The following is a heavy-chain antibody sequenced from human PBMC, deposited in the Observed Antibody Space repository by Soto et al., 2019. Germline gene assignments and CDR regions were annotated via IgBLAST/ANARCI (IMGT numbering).Heavy chain of an antibody. Sequence: ASVKVSCKASGYSFTNNDVSWVRQATGQGLEWMGWMNPGSGDTGYAQKFQGRVTMTRDISIATAYMELSSLRSDDTAIYYCARMETFGSLNWFDPWGQGTLVSVSS. J-gene: IGHJ5*02. CDR1: GYSFTNND. CDR2: MNPGSGDT. D-gene: IGHD3-16*01. V-gene: IGHV1-8*01. CDR3: ARMETFGSLNWFDP.